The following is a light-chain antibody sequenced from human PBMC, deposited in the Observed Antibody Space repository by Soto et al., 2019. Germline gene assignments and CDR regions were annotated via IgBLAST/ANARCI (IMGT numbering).Light chain of an antibody. Sequence: EIVMTQSPATLSVSPGERATLSCRASQSVSSNLAWYQQQPGQAPRLLIYGASTRATGVPARFSGSGSGTEFTLTISSLQSVDCAVYYCQQYNKWPRTFGQGTKVEIK. J-gene: IGKJ1*01. CDR3: QQYNKWPRT. CDR2: GAS. V-gene: IGKV3-15*01. CDR1: QSVSSN.